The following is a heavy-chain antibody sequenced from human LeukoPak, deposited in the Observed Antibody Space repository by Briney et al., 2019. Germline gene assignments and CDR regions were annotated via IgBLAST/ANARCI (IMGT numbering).Heavy chain of an antibody. J-gene: IGHJ4*02. CDR1: GYIFTSYW. D-gene: IGHD4-23*01. CDR2: IDPSDSYT. Sequence: ESLKIPCKGSGYIFTSYWIGWVRQMPGKGLEWMGRIDPSDSYTNYSPSFQGHVTISADKSISTAYLQWSSLKASDTAMYYCATHYGGNSDFDSWGQGTLVTVSS. V-gene: IGHV5-10-1*01. CDR3: ATHYGGNSDFDS.